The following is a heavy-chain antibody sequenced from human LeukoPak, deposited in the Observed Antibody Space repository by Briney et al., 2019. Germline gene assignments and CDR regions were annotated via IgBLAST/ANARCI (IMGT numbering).Heavy chain of an antibody. Sequence: ASVKVSCKASGYTFTSYGISWVRQAPGQRLEWMGWISAYNGNTNYAQKLQGRVTMTTDTSTSTAYVELRSLRSDDTAVYYCARDPYYDFWSGYLNYYYMDVWGKGTTVTVSS. CDR2: ISAYNGNT. CDR1: GYTFTSYG. V-gene: IGHV1-18*01. J-gene: IGHJ6*03. CDR3: ARDPYYDFWSGYLNYYYMDV. D-gene: IGHD3-3*01.